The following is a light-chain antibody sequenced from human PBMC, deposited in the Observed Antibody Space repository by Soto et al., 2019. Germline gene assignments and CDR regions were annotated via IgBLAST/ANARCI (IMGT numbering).Light chain of an antibody. J-gene: IGKJ4*01. V-gene: IGKV1-13*02. CDR3: QQFNSYPLT. Sequence: AIQLTQSPSSLSASVGDRVTITCRASQGISRALAWYQQKTGKAPDLLVSAASNLESGVPSRFSGSGSGTDFTLTISSLQPEDFATYYCQQFNSYPLTFGGGTKVEI. CDR2: AAS. CDR1: QGISRA.